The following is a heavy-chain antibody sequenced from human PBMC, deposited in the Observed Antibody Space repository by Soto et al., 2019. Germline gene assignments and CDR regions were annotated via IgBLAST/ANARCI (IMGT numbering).Heavy chain of an antibody. CDR2: IYPADSDT. CDR3: ARQFLDNTGGGNYYYVRDG. CDR1: GYSFNNYW. Sequence: AESLKISCEASGYSFNNYWIAWVRQMPGKGLEWMGIIYPADSDTRYSPSFQGQVTISADKYISTAYLQWSSLKASDTAMYYCARQFLDNTGGGNYYYVRDGWGLGTTVTVSS. D-gene: IGHD2-8*02. J-gene: IGHJ6*02. V-gene: IGHV5-51*01.